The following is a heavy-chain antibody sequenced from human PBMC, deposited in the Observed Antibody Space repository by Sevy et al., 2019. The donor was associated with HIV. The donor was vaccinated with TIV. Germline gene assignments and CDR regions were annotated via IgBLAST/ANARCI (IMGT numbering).Heavy chain of an antibody. Sequence: GGSLRLSYAAAGFTFSSYAMRWVRQAPGKGLEWVAIIWSDGAYKYHGDSVKGRFTISRDNSKNTLYLQMNNLRVEDTAVYYCARGGYYYDNAAYYAFDSWGQGTLVTVSS. CDR1: GFTFSSYA. CDR3: ARGGYYYDNAAYYAFDS. J-gene: IGHJ4*02. D-gene: IGHD3-22*01. V-gene: IGHV3-33*01. CDR2: IWSDGAYK.